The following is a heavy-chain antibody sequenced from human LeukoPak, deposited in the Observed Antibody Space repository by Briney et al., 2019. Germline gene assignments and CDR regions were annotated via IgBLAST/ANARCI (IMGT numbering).Heavy chain of an antibody. CDR3: ARDLLEYFDY. V-gene: IGHV1-3*01. CDR2: INAGNGNT. CDR1: GYTFTSYA. Sequence: ASVKVSCKASGYTFTSYAMYWVRQAPGQRLEWMGWINAGNGNTKYSQKFQGRVTITRDTSASTAYMELSSLRSEDTAVYYCARDLLEYFDYWGQGTLVTVTS. J-gene: IGHJ4*02. D-gene: IGHD1-1*01.